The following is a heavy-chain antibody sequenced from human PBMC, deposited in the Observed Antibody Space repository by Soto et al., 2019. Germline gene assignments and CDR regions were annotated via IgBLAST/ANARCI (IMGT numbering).Heavy chain of an antibody. Sequence: GGSLRLSCAASGFTFSSYAMSWVRQAPGKGLEWVSGISGSGDSTYYADSVKGRFTISRDNSKNTLYLQMNSLRAEDTAVYYCAKGVPGIAVAGTGYFKQWGQGTLVPVSS. CDR3: AKGVPGIAVAGTGYFKQ. D-gene: IGHD6-19*01. V-gene: IGHV3-23*01. CDR1: GFTFSSYA. J-gene: IGHJ1*01. CDR2: ISGSGDST.